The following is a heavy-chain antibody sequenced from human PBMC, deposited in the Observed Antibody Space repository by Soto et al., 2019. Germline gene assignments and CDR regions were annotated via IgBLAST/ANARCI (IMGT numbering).Heavy chain of an antibody. CDR1: GGTFSSYA. Sequence: QVQLVQSGAEVQKPGSSVKVSCKASGGTFSSYAISWVRQAPGQGLEWMGGIIPISGTANYAQKFQGRVTITADESTSTASMELRSLRSEDTAVYYCARSQGSSTSLEIYYYYYYGMDVWGQGTTVTVSS. CDR3: ARSQGSSTSLEIYYYYYYGMDV. D-gene: IGHD2-2*01. CDR2: IIPISGTA. J-gene: IGHJ6*02. V-gene: IGHV1-69*01.